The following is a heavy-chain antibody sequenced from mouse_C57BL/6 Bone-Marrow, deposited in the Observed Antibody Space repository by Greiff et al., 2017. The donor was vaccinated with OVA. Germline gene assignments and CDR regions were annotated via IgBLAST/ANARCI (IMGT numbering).Heavy chain of an antibody. J-gene: IGHJ3*01. CDR2: IRLKSDNYAT. CDR3: TEGYYSPLAY. V-gene: IGHV6-3*01. D-gene: IGHD2-12*01. Sequence: EVKLEESGGGLVQPGGSMKLSCVASGFTFSNYWMNWVRQSPEKGLEWVAQIRLKSDNYATHYAESVKGRFTTSRDDSKSSVYLQMSSLRAEDTGIYYCTEGYYSPLAYWGQGTLVTVSA. CDR1: GFTFSNYW.